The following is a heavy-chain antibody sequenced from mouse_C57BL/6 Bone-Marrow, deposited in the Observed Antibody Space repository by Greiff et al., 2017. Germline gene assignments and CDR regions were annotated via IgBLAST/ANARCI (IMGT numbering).Heavy chain of an antibody. J-gene: IGHJ4*01. Sequence: EVQLQQSGAELVRPGASVKLSCTASGFNIKDDYMHWVKQRPEQGLEWIGWIDPENGDTEYASKFQGKATITADTSSKTAYLQLSSLTSEDTAVYYCTTYGPYAMDYWGQGTSVTVSS. CDR3: TTYGPYAMDY. D-gene: IGHD1-2*01. CDR2: IDPENGDT. V-gene: IGHV14-4*01. CDR1: GFNIKDDY.